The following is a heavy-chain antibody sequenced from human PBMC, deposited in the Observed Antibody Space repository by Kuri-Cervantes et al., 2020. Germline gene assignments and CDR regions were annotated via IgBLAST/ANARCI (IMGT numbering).Heavy chain of an antibody. V-gene: IGHV4-59*12. J-gene: IGHJ4*02. Sequence: GSLRLSCTVSGGSISSYYWSWIRQPPGKGLEWIGYINHSGSTNYNPSLKSRVTISVDTSKNQFSLKLSSVTAADTAVYYCARRSARGYCSGGSCYSPPRYFDYWGQGTLVTVSS. CDR1: GGSISSYY. CDR2: INHSGST. CDR3: ARRSARGYCSGGSCYSPPRYFDY. D-gene: IGHD2-15*01.